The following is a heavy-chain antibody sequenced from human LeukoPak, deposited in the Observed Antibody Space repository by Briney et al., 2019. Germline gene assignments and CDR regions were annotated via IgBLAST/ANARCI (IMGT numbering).Heavy chain of an antibody. V-gene: IGHV3-30*04. CDR2: ISYDGSNI. CDR3: AKDSEVGWYPMATGYGMDV. D-gene: IGHD6-19*01. CDR1: GFTFSSYA. Sequence: GGSLRLSCAASGFTFSSYAMHWVRQAPGKGLEWVALISYDGSNIHYADSVKGRFTISRDNSMNHLQMNSLRAEDTAVYYCAKDSEVGWYPMATGYGMDVWGQGTTVTVSS. J-gene: IGHJ6*02.